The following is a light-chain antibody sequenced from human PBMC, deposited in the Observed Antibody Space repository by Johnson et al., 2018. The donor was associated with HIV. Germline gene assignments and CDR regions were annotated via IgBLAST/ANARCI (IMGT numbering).Light chain of an antibody. CDR1: SSNIGRNY. CDR3: ETWDSSLSGV. CDR2: DNN. V-gene: IGLV1-51*01. J-gene: IGLJ1*01. Sequence: QSVLTQPPSVSAAPGQKVTISCSGSSSNIGRNYVSWYQQLPGTAPKLLIYDNNKRPSGIPDRFSGSKSGTSATLGITGLQTGDEADDYCETWDSSLSGVFGTGTKVTVV.